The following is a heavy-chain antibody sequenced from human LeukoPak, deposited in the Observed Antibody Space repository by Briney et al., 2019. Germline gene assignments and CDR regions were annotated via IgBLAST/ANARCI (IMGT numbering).Heavy chain of an antibody. J-gene: IGHJ5*02. Sequence: ASVKVSCKVSGYTLTELSMHWVRQAPGKGLEWMGGFDPEDGETIYAQKFQGRVTMTEDTSTDTAYMELSSLRSEDTAVYYCARVEDNWNYYWFDPWGQGTLVTVSS. CDR2: FDPEDGET. D-gene: IGHD1-7*01. CDR3: ARVEDNWNYYWFDP. V-gene: IGHV1-24*01. CDR1: GYTLTELS.